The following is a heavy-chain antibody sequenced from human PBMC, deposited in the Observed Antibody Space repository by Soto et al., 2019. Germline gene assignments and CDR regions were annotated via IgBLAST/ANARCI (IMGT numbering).Heavy chain of an antibody. V-gene: IGHV1-69*06. Sequence: QVQLVQSGDEVKKPVSSVKVSCKASGGTFSSYAISWVRQAPGQGLEWMGGMITIFGTANYAQKFKGRVTIAADKSTITASMELSSLRAEDTGVYYCASHLSVDTAMMTSDYYYYDMDFWGQGTTVNVCS. J-gene: IGHJ6*02. CDR1: GGTFSSYA. CDR2: MITIFGTA. CDR3: ASHLSVDTAMMTSDYYYYDMDF. D-gene: IGHD5-18*01.